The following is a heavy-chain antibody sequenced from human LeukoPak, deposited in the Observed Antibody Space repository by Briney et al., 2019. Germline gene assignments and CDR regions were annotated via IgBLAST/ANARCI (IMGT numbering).Heavy chain of an antibody. D-gene: IGHD3-22*01. CDR2: ISAYNGNT. Sequence: ASVKVSCKASGFTFTSYGISWVRQAPGQGLEWMGWISAYNGNTNYAQKLQGRVTMTTDTSTSTAYMELRSLRSADTAVYYCARDNEYYDSSGYYYGSEYFQHWGQGTLVTVSS. V-gene: IGHV1-18*01. J-gene: IGHJ1*01. CDR1: GFTFTSYG. CDR3: ARDNEYYDSSGYYYGSEYFQH.